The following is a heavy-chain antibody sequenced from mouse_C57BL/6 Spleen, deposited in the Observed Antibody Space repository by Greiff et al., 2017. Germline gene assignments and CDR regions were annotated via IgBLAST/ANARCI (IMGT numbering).Heavy chain of an antibody. V-gene: IGHV1-39*01. CDR3: ARGDYGSSYDAMDY. D-gene: IGHD1-1*01. J-gene: IGHJ4*01. Sequence: EVKLQESGPELVKPGASVKISCKASGYSFTDYNMNWVKQSNGKSLEWIGVINPNYGTTSYNQKFKGKATLTVDQSSSTAYMQLNSLTSEDSAVYYCARGDYGSSYDAMDYWGQGTSVTVSS. CDR2: INPNYGTT. CDR1: GYSFTDYN.